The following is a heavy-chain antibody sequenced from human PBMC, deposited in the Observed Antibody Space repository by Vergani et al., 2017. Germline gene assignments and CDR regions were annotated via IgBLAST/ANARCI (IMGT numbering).Heavy chain of an antibody. CDR3: ATDPIKYSSGWYGPDAFDI. CDR1: GFTFSSYA. V-gene: IGHV3-23*01. J-gene: IGHJ3*02. CDR2: ISGSGGST. Sequence: EVQLLESGGGLVQPGGSLRLSCAASGFTFSSYAMSWVRQAPGKGLEWVSAISGSGGSTYYADSVKGRFTISRDNSKNTLYLQMNSLRAEDTAVYYCATDPIKYSSGWYGPDAFDIWGQGTMVTVSS. D-gene: IGHD6-19*01.